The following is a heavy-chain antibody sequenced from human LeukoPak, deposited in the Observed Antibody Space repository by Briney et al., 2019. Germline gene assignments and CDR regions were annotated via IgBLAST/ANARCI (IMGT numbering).Heavy chain of an antibody. Sequence: GGSLRLSCAASGFTFSSYEMNWVRQAPGKGLEWVSAMSSSDDGRYYAASVRGRFTISRDTSRSTLYLQMNSLRAEDAAVYYCAKAPVTSCRGAFCYPFDYWGQGTLVTVSS. CDR3: AKAPVTSCRGAFCYPFDY. CDR2: MSSSDDGR. CDR1: GFTFSSYE. D-gene: IGHD2-15*01. V-gene: IGHV3-23*01. J-gene: IGHJ4*02.